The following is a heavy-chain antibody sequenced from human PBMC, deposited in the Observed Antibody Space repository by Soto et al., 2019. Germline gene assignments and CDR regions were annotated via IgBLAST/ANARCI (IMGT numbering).Heavy chain of an antibody. CDR1: GGTFSSYA. CDR2: IIPIFGTA. D-gene: IGHD2-15*01. V-gene: IGHV1-69*01. Sequence: QVQLVQSGAEVKKPGSSVKVSCKASGGTFSSYAISWVRQAPGQGLEWMGGIIPIFGTANYAQKFQGRVTITADESTNTAYMELSRLRSENTAVYYWANDDLAYCSGGSCYSPEGWGQGTLVTVSS. CDR3: ANDDLAYCSGGSCYSPEG. J-gene: IGHJ4*02.